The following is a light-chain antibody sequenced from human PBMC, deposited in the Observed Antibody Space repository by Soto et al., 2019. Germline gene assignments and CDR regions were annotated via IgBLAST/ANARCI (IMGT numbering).Light chain of an antibody. V-gene: IGLV2-14*03. CDR2: DVS. Sequence: QSVLTQPASVSGSPGQSITISCSGTSSDVGRHNAVSWYQRHPGKVPQLMIYDVSIRPSGISDRLSASKSGNMASLTISGLQAEDEADYYCSSYRVGGSYVFGTGTKVTVL. CDR3: SSYRVGGSYV. CDR1: SSDVGRHNA. J-gene: IGLJ1*01.